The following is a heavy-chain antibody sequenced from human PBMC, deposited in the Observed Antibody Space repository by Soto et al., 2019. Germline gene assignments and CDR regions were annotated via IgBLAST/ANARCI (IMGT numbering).Heavy chain of an antibody. V-gene: IGHV3-74*01. CDR2: INSDGSST. Sequence: GSLRLSCAASGFTFSSYWMNWVRHPPGKGLVWVSRINSDGSSTSYADSVKGRFTISRDNAKNTLYLQMNSLQTEDTAIYYCTTDSYITSIIVRFDYWGHGTLVTVSS. D-gene: IGHD3-22*01. J-gene: IGHJ4*01. CDR1: GFTFSSYW. CDR3: TTDSYITSIIVRFDY.